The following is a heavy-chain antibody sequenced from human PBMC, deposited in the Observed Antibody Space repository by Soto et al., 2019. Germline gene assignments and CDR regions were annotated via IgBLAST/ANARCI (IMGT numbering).Heavy chain of an antibody. J-gene: IGHJ6*02. D-gene: IGHD5-18*01. V-gene: IGHV4-39*01. CDR2: IYYSGST. CDR1: GGSISSSSYY. CDR3: ARLGYSYGYYYYYGMDV. Sequence: PSETLSLTCTVSGGSISSSSYYWGWIRQPPGKGLEWIGSIYYSGSTYYNPSLKSRVTISVDTSKNQFSLKLSSVTAADTAVYYCARLGYSYGYYYYYGMDVWGQGTTVTGSS.